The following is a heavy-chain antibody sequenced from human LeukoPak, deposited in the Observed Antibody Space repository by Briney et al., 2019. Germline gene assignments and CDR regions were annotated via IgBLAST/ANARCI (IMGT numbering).Heavy chain of an antibody. J-gene: IGHJ2*01. Sequence: PGGSLRLSCAASGFTFSSYGMSWVRQAPGKGLEWVSAISGSGGTTYYADSVKGRFTMYRDNSKNTLHLQMNSLRAEDTAVYHCATSEVITFRWGRGTLVTVSS. CDR2: ISGSGGTT. D-gene: IGHD3-16*01. CDR3: ATSEVITFR. CDR1: GFTFSSYG. V-gene: IGHV3-23*01.